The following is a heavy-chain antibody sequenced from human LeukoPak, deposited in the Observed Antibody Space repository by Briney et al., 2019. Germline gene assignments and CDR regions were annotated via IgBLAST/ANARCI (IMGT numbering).Heavy chain of an antibody. J-gene: IGHJ5*02. D-gene: IGHD6-19*01. CDR2: IYDTGIYDTENT. CDR3: ARARVVAGTRSSWFDP. V-gene: IGHV4-59*11. Sequence: SETLSLTCTVSGGSINSHYWSWIRQPPGKGLEWIGYIYDTGIYDTENTNYNPSLRSRVTITMDMSKNQFSLNLASVAAADTAVYYCARARVVAGTRSSWFDPWGQGTLVTVSS. CDR1: GGSINSHY.